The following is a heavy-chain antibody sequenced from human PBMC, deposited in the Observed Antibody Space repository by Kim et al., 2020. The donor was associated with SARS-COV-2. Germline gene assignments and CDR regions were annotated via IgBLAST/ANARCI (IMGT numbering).Heavy chain of an antibody. J-gene: IGHJ4*02. D-gene: IGHD3-10*01. V-gene: IGHV3-48*03. CDR2: ISSSGSTI. CDR3: ARDGYYGSGSAIVDY. Sequence: GGSLRLSCAASGFTFSSYEMNWVRQAPGKGLEWDSYISSSGSTIYYADSVKGRFTISRDNAKNSLYLQMNSLRAEDTAVYYCARDGYYGSGSAIVDYWGQGTLVTVSS. CDR1: GFTFSSYE.